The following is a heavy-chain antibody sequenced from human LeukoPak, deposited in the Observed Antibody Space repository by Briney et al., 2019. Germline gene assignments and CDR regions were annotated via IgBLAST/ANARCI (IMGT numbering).Heavy chain of an antibody. J-gene: IGHJ3*02. Sequence: PGGSLRLSCAASEFTFSNYVMNWFRQDPGKGLEWVSSIRQSGDITYYADSVKGRFTISRDNSKNTLSLQMNSLSREDTAIYYCVRRGGSDGWGAFDIWGQGTVVTVSS. CDR3: VRRGGSDGWGAFDI. V-gene: IGHV3-23*01. CDR2: IRQSGDIT. D-gene: IGHD5-24*01. CDR1: EFTFSNYV.